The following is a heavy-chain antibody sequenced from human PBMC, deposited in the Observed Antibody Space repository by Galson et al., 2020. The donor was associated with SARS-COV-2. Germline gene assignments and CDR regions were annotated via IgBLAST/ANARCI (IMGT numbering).Heavy chain of an antibody. D-gene: IGHD6-13*01. CDR2: TSYDGSNK. CDR3: GRPPNSGWSLSFDS. V-gene: IGHV3-30-3*01. CDR1: GFTFSSYT. J-gene: IGHJ4*02. Sequence: GESLKISCAASGFTFSSYTMHWVRQAPGEGLEWVAVTSYDGSNKYYADSVKGRFTISRDNSKNTLYLQMNSLRAEDTAVYYCGRPPNSGWSLSFDSWGQGTLVTVSS.